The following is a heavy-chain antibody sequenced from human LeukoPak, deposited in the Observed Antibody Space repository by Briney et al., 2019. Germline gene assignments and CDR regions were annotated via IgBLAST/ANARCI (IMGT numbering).Heavy chain of an antibody. D-gene: IGHD3-10*01. J-gene: IGHJ3*02. CDR2: IHHSGST. V-gene: IGHV4-38-2*02. CDR1: GYSISSGYQ. Sequence: KASETLSLTCTVSGYSISSGYQWAWIRQPPGKGLEWIASIHHSGSTNYNPSLKSRVTISVDKSKNQFSLKLSSVTAADTAVYYCARAPLWFGDQDAFDIWGQGTMVTVSS. CDR3: ARAPLWFGDQDAFDI.